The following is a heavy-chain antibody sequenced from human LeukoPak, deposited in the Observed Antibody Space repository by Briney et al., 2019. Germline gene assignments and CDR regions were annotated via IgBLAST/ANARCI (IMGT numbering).Heavy chain of an antibody. D-gene: IGHD3-10*01. CDR2: ISGSGGST. CDR3: ARTLLWFGEQY. V-gene: IGHV3-23*01. Sequence: GSLRLSCAASGFTFGSYAMSWVRQAPGKGLEWVAGISGSGGSTYYADSVKGRFTISRDNSKNTLYLQMNSLRAEDTAVYYCARTLLWFGEQYWGQGTLVTVSS. J-gene: IGHJ4*02. CDR1: GFTFGSYA.